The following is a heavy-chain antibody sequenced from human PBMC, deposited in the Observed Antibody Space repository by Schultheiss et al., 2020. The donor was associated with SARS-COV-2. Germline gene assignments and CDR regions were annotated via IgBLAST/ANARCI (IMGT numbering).Heavy chain of an antibody. J-gene: IGHJ3*02. CDR3: ARPDYYDSSGYYYGLDAFDI. V-gene: IGHV3-48*03. D-gene: IGHD3-22*01. CDR1: GFTFSSYE. CDR2: ISSSGSTI. Sequence: GGSLRLSCAASGFTFSSYEMNWVRQAPGKGLEWVSYISSSGSTIYYADSVKGRFTISRDNSKNTLFLQMNSLRAEDTAVYYCARPDYYDSSGYYYGLDAFDIWGQGTMVTVSS.